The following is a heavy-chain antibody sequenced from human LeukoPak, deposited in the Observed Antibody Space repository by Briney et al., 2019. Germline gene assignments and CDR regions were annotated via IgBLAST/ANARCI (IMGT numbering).Heavy chain of an antibody. Sequence: ASVKASCTASGYTFTSYYMHWVRQAPGQGLEWMGIINPSGGSTSYAQKFQGRVTMTRDTSTSTVYMELSSLRSEDTAVYYCARGAGIVVILGYWGQGTLVTVSS. CDR1: GYTFTSYY. CDR3: ARGAGIVVILGY. CDR2: INPSGGST. V-gene: IGHV1-46*01. J-gene: IGHJ4*02. D-gene: IGHD2-2*01.